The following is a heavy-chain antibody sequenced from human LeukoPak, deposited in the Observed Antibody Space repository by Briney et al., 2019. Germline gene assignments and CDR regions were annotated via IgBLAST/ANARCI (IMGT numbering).Heavy chain of an antibody. D-gene: IGHD3-10*01. V-gene: IGHV4-39*07. CDR1: VGSNRSSIYY. Sequence: PGTLSQTLPFSVGSNRSSIYYWGWIRQPPGKGLEWIGSMYYSESPIYNPSFKSRLTISVATSKNQFSLRLSSVTAADTAVYYCARVGHYYGSGNYYDARGTFDYWGQGTLVTVSS. CDR2: MYYSESP. J-gene: IGHJ4*02. CDR3: ARVGHYYGSGNYYDARGTFDY.